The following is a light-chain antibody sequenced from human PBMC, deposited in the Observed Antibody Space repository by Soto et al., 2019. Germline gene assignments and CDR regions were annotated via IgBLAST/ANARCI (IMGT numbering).Light chain of an antibody. V-gene: IGKV1-5*01. CDR2: DAS. J-gene: IGKJ4*01. Sequence: DIHMTKSPSTLSASVGDNITITCRARQSISSWLAWYQQKLGRAPRLLIYDASSLESGVPSRFSGSGYGTEFTLTISSLQPDDFATYYRQQYNTYSSLTFGGGTKVDIK. CDR3: QQYNTYSSLT. CDR1: QSISSW.